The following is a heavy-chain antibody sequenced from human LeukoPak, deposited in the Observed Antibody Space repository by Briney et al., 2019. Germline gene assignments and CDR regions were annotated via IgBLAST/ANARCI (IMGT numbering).Heavy chain of an antibody. D-gene: IGHD2-2*01. CDR3: ARGTTPVY. J-gene: IGHJ4*02. CDR2: IYTSGGT. Sequence: SPSLSLTCTLAAGSISSDYWSWIRQPAGKGLEWIGRIYTSGGTNYNPSLKSRVTMSVDTSKNQFSLKLSSVTAADTAVYYCARGTTPVYWGQGTLVTVSS. CDR1: AGSISSDY. V-gene: IGHV4-4*07.